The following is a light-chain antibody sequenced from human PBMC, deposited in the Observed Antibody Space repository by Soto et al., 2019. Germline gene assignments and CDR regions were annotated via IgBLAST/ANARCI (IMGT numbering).Light chain of an antibody. CDR3: RSYAGSSTLV. Sequence: QSALTQPASVSGSPGQSITISCTGTAIDVGTYNLVSWYQHHPGKAPKLMIYEGTKRPSGVSNRFSGSKSGNTASLTISGLQAEDEADYFCRSYAGSSTLVFGGGTKHTVL. CDR2: EGT. V-gene: IGLV2-23*01. CDR1: AIDVGTYNL. J-gene: IGLJ3*02.